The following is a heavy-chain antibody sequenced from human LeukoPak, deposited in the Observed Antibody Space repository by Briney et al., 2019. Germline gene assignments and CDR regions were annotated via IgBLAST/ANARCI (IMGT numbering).Heavy chain of an antibody. Sequence: GASVKVSCKASGSTFSRFAMSWVRRAPRQGLEWMGGIILIFGTANYAQRFQGRVTITADESTGTAYMELSGLRSEDTAVYYCARVVTPRYCSTTSCYWKGWFDPWGQGTLVTVSS. V-gene: IGHV1-69*13. CDR1: GSTFSRFA. J-gene: IGHJ5*02. D-gene: IGHD2-2*01. CDR3: ARVVTPRYCSTTSCYWKGWFDP. CDR2: IILIFGTA.